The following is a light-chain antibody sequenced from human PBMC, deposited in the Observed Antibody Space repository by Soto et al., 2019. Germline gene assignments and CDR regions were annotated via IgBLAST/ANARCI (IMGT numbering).Light chain of an antibody. CDR2: DVS. V-gene: IGKV1-5*01. CDR3: QQYNGYSRT. Sequence: DIQMTQSPSTLSASVGDRVTITCRASQSIGDSLAWYQQKPGKAPYLLISDVSSLERGVPSRFSGSGYGTEFTLTISSMQPDDFATFYCQQYNGYSRTFGQGTKVDIK. CDR1: QSIGDS. J-gene: IGKJ1*01.